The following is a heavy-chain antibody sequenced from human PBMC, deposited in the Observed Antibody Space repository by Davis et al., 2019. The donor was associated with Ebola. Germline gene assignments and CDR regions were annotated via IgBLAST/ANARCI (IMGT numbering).Heavy chain of an antibody. V-gene: IGHV1-18*04. CDR1: GYTFTSYD. Sequence: SVPVSCMGSGYTFTSYDISWVRQAPGQGLEWMGWISAYNGNTNYAQKLQGRVTMTTDTSTSTAYMELRRLRSDDTAVYYCAREGSSEPYFDYWGQGTLVTVSS. D-gene: IGHD1-26*01. CDR3: AREGSSEPYFDY. J-gene: IGHJ4*02. CDR2: ISAYNGNT.